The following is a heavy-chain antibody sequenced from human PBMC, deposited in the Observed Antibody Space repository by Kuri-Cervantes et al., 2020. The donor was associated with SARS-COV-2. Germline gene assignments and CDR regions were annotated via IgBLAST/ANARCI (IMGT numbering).Heavy chain of an antibody. CDR1: GGSISSGSYY. CDR3: ASDLWELHDY. V-gene: IGHV4-61*02. D-gene: IGHD1-26*01. CDR2: IYPRGST. Sequence: SETLSLTGTVSGGSISSGSYYWSWIRQPAGKGVGWIGRIYPRGSTNYTPSLKSRVTISVDTSKNQFSLKLSSVTAADTAVYYCASDLWELHDYWGQGTLVTVSS. J-gene: IGHJ4*02.